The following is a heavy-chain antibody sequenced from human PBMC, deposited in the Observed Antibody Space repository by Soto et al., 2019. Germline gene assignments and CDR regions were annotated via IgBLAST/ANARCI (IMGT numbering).Heavy chain of an antibody. V-gene: IGHV3-23*01. J-gene: IGHJ6*02. CDR1: VFTCSSYA. Sequence: WWSLRLSCSASVFTCSSYAMSWFRQAPGKGLEWVSGISSSGGSTYYADSVKGRFTISRDNSKNTLFLRMNRPRVEDTAVYYCMRPAPRGRHYFYFGMDVWGQGTTVTVAS. CDR3: MRPAPRGRHYFYFGMDV. CDR2: ISSSGGST. D-gene: IGHD3-10*01.